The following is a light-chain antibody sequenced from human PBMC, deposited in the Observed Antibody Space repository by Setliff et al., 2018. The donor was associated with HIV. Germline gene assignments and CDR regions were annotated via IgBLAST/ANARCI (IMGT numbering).Light chain of an antibody. Sequence: SALTQPASVSGSPGQSITISCTGTSSDVGGYNFVSWYQQHPGKAPKLMMYDVSNRPSGVSNRFSGSKSGNKDSLTISGLQAEDAADYYCSSYAGSSTQVLGTGTKVTVL. V-gene: IGLV2-14*03. CDR1: SSDVGGYNF. CDR2: DVS. J-gene: IGLJ1*01. CDR3: SSYAGSSTQV.